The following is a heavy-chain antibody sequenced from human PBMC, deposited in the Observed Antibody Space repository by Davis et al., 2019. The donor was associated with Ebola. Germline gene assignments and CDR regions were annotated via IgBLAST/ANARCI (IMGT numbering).Heavy chain of an antibody. J-gene: IGHJ4*02. D-gene: IGHD3-10*01. CDR1: GFTFSSYS. CDR3: ARDVYYGSGTEMYRRVSWFGD. CDR2: ISYDGSNK. V-gene: IGHV3-30*03. Sequence: GESLKISCAASGFTFSSYSMNWVRQAPGKGLEWVAFISYDGSNKYYADSVKGRFTISRDNSKNTLYLQMNSLRAEDTAVYYCARDVYYGSGTEMYRRVSWFGDWGQGTLVTVSS.